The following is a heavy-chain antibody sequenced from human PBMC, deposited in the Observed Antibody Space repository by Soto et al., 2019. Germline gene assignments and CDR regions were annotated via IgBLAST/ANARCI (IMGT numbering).Heavy chain of an antibody. V-gene: IGHV1-2*02. Sequence: GSVTVSCKASGYTFSDYYLHWVRPAPAQGLEWMGWISPNSGATEYAPKFQGRVTMTTDTSISTAFLKLARLKPDDTAIYCCARGPRTQLLLTFAHWGQDTLVTVSS. CDR2: ISPNSGAT. J-gene: IGHJ1*01. CDR1: GYTFSDYY. D-gene: IGHD2-21*01. CDR3: ARGPRTQLLLTFAH.